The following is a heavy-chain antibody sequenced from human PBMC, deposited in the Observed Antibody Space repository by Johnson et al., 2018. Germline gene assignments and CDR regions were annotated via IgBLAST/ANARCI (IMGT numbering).Heavy chain of an antibody. Sequence: QLVESGAEVKKPGASVKVSCKASGYTFTSHDINWVRQATGQGLEWMGWMNLNSGKTGYTQKFQGRVTMTRNTSISTAYLESSSLKSEDTAVYYFARAGSYGDYYMDGWGKGTTVTVSS. D-gene: IGHD4-17*01. CDR3: ARAGSYGDYYMDG. J-gene: IGHJ6*03. V-gene: IGHV1-8*01. CDR2: MNLNSGKT. CDR1: GYTFTSHD.